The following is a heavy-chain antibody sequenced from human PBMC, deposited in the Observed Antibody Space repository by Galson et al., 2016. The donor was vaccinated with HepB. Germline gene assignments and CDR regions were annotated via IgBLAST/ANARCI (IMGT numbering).Heavy chain of an antibody. Sequence: EPLSLTCAVYGGSFSTSYWGWVRQPPGKGLEWTGEINHSGSTNYNPSLKSRVTISVDRSKNQFSVRLTSVTAADTAVYYCARSYSTSLYIYLDYWGQGTLVTVSS. CDR1: GGSFSTSY. CDR3: ARSYSTSLYIYLDY. J-gene: IGHJ4*02. D-gene: IGHD6-13*01. V-gene: IGHV4-34*01. CDR2: INHSGST.